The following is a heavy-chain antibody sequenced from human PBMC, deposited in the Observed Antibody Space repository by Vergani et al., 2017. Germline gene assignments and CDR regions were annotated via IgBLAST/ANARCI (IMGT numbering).Heavy chain of an antibody. CDR2: ISWDGGST. V-gene: IGHV3-43*01. J-gene: IGHJ4*02. Sequence: EVQLAESGGVVVQPGGSLRLSCAASGFTFDDYTMHWVRQAPGKGLEWVSLISWDGGSTYYADSVKGRFTISRDNSKNSLYLQMNSLRTEDTALYYCAKGWGSGYYTLDCWGQGTLVTVSA. CDR1: GFTFDDYT. CDR3: AKGWGSGYYTLDC. D-gene: IGHD3-3*01.